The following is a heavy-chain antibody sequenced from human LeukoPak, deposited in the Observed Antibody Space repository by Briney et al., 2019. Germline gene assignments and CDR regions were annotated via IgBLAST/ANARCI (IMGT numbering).Heavy chain of an antibody. J-gene: IGHJ5*02. D-gene: IGHD2-2*01. CDR2: ISGSGGNT. Sequence: GGSLRLSCTASGFTFGDYAMSWVRQAPGKGLEWVSAISGSGGNTYYADSVKGRFTISRDNSKNTLYLQMNSLRAEDTAVYYCAKVYCSSTSCFDPWGQGTLVTVSS. CDR1: GFTFGDYA. CDR3: AKVYCSSTSCFDP. V-gene: IGHV3-23*01.